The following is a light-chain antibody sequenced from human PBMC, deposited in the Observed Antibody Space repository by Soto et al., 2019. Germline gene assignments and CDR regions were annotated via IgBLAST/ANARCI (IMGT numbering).Light chain of an antibody. CDR2: DAS. CDR1: QSVSNY. CDR3: HQRSDWPPLT. V-gene: IGKV3-11*01. Sequence: EIVLTQSPATLSLSPGERATLSCRASQSVSNYLACYQQKPGQTPRLLVYDASHRAAGLPARFSGSGSGTDVTLTISSLESEDFAIYYCHQRSDWPPLTFRGGTKLAI. J-gene: IGKJ4*01.